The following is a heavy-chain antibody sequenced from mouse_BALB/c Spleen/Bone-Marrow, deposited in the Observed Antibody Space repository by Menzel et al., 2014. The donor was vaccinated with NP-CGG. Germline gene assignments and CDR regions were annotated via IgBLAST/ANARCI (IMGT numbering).Heavy chain of an antibody. D-gene: IGHD1-1*01. CDR1: GFTFSSYG. CDR2: INSNGGST. J-gene: IGHJ2*01. CDR3: PRERYYGNGRIFEY. Sequence: EVQRVESGGGLVQPGGSLKLSCAASGFTFSSYGMSWVRQTPDKRLELVATINSNGGSTYYPDSVKGRFTISRDNAKNPLYLQMSSLKSEDTAMYYCPRERYYGNGRIFEYWGQGTTLTVSS. V-gene: IGHV5-6-3*01.